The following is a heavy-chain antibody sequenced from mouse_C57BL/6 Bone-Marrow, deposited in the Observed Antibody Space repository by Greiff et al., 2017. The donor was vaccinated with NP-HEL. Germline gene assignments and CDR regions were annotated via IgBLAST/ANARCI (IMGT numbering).Heavy chain of an antibody. CDR1: GFTFSSYA. CDR2: ISDGGSYT. Sequence: EVMLVESGGGLVKPGGSLKLSCAASGFTFSSYAMSWVRQTPEKRLEWVATISDGGSYTYYPDNVKGRFTISRDNAKNNLYLQMSHLKSEDTAMYYCARYLNWDRFAYWGQGTLVTVSA. CDR3: ARYLNWDRFAY. J-gene: IGHJ3*01. V-gene: IGHV5-4*03. D-gene: IGHD4-1*01.